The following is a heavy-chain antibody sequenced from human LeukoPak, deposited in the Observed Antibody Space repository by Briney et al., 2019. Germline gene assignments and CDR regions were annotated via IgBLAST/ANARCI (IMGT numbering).Heavy chain of an antibody. CDR2: IYHSGST. Sequence: PSETLSLTCTVSGYSISSGYYWGWIRQPPGKGLEWIGSIYHSGSTYYNPSLKSRVTISVDTSKNQFSLKLSSVTAADTAVYYCARHPTWSDGDYYWGQGTLVTVSS. V-gene: IGHV4-38-2*02. D-gene: IGHD7-27*01. CDR3: ARHPTWSDGDYY. J-gene: IGHJ4*02. CDR1: GYSISSGYY.